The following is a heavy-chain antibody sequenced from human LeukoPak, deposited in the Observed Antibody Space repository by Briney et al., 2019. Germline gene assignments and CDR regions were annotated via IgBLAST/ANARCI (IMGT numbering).Heavy chain of an antibody. D-gene: IGHD6-13*01. CDR3: ASSLFGSSWYGNWFDP. CDR1: GFTFSSYA. J-gene: IGHJ5*02. CDR2: YSGGRT. V-gene: IGHV3-23*03. Sequence: GGSLGLSCAASGFTFSSYAMSWVRQAPGKGLEWVSYSGGRTYYADSVKGRFTISSDSSKNTLYLQMNSLRAEDTAVYYCASSLFGSSWYGNWFDPWGQGTLVTVSS.